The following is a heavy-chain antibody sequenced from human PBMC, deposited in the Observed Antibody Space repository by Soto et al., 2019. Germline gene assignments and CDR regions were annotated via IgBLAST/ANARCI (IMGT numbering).Heavy chain of an antibody. J-gene: IGHJ3*02. Sequence: QVQLVESGGGLVKPGGSLRLSCAASGFTFSDYYMSWIRQAPGKGLEWVSYISSSSSYTNYADSVKGRFTISRDNAKNSLYLQMNSLRAEDTAVYYCAREEVVGLLNAFDIWGQGKMVTVSS. D-gene: IGHD3-22*01. CDR2: ISSSSSYT. CDR3: AREEVVGLLNAFDI. V-gene: IGHV3-11*06. CDR1: GFTFSDYY.